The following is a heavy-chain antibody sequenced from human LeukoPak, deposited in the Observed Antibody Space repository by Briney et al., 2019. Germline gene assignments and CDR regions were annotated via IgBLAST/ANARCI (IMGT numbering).Heavy chain of an antibody. J-gene: IGHJ3*02. D-gene: IGHD6-25*01. V-gene: IGHV1-18*01. CDR3: ARPASGAFDI. CDR1: GYTFTSYG. Sequence: VASVKVSCKASGYTFTSYGISWVRQAPGQGLEWMGWIRGYNGNTNIAQKLQGRVTMTTDTSTSTAYMELRSLRSDDTAVYYCARPASGAFDIWGQGTMVTVSS. CDR2: IRGYNGNT.